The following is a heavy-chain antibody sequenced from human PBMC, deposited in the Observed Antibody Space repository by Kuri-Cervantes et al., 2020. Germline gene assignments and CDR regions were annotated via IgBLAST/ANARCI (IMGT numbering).Heavy chain of an antibody. CDR1: GYTFTSYD. V-gene: IGHV1-69*13. CDR2: IIPIFGTA. CDR3: ASCLLGRTIFGAAYRGQYYYYYMDV. D-gene: IGHD3-3*01. Sequence: SVKVSCKASGYTFTSYDINWVRQATGQGLGWMGGIIPIFGTANYAQKFQGRVTITADESTSTAYMELSSLRSEDTAVYYCASCLLGRTIFGAAYRGQYYYYYMDVWGKGTTVTVSS. J-gene: IGHJ6*03.